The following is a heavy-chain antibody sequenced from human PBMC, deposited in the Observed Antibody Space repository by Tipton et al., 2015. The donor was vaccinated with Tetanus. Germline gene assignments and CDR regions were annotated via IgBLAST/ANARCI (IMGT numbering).Heavy chain of an antibody. D-gene: IGHD5-12*01. CDR3: ARYESGSMFDP. CDR1: GGSFGHYY. CDR2: INHDGRT. Sequence: TLSLTCVVYGGSFGHYYWTWIRQPPGKGLEWIGEINHDGRTTYTSSLKSRVTILVDTSKKQFSLKLSSVTAADTAVYYCARYESGSMFDPWGQGTLVTVSS. J-gene: IGHJ5*02. V-gene: IGHV4-34*01.